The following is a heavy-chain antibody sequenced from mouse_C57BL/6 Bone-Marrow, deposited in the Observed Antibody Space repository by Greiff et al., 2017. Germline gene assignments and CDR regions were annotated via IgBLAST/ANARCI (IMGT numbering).Heavy chain of an antibody. Sequence: EVKLVDSGPGLVKPSQSLSLTCSVTGYSITSGYYWNWIRQFPGNKLEWMGYISYDGSNNYNPSLKNRISITRDTSKNQFFLKLNSVTTEDTATYYCARVGLGWYFDVWGTGTTVTVSS. CDR1: GYSITSGYY. V-gene: IGHV3-6*01. CDR2: ISYDGSN. J-gene: IGHJ1*03. CDR3: ARVGLGWYFDV. D-gene: IGHD4-1*01.